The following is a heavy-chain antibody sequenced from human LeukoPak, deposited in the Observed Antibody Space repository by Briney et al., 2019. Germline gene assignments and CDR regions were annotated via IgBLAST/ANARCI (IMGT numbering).Heavy chain of an antibody. J-gene: IGHJ5*02. Sequence: GGSLRLSCAASGFTFSSYSMNWVRQAPGKGLEWVSSISSSSSYIYYADSVKGRFTISRDNAKNSLYLQMNSLRAEDTALYYCARALGDTAMVYDWFDPWGQGTLVTVSS. D-gene: IGHD5-18*01. CDR1: GFTFSSYS. V-gene: IGHV3-21*04. CDR2: ISSSSSYI. CDR3: ARALGDTAMVYDWFDP.